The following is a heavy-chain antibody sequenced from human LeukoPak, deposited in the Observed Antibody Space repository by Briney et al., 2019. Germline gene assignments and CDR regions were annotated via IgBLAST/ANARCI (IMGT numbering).Heavy chain of an antibody. CDR3: AREKEQGLAYDAFDI. CDR1: GDSVSSNSAA. CDR2: TYYRSKWYS. J-gene: IGHJ3*02. D-gene: IGHD6-19*01. V-gene: IGHV6-1*01. Sequence: SQTLSLTCAISGDSVSSNSAAWNWITQSPSRGLEWLGRTYYRSKWYSDYEVSVKSRITINPDTSKNHFSLQLTSVTPEDTAVYYCAREKEQGLAYDAFDIWGQGTMVTVSS.